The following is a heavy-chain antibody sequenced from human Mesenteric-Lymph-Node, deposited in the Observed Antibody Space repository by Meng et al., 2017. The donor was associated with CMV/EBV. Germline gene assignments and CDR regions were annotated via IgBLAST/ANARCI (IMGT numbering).Heavy chain of an antibody. V-gene: IGHV1-2*06. J-gene: IGHJ4*02. CDR1: GYTFTGYY. D-gene: IGHD2-2*01. Sequence: ASVKVSCKTSGYTFTGYYMHWVRQAPGQGLEWLGPINLNTGDTSYAQNFQGRVTMTRDTSITTAYMEVSRLTSDDTAFYYCARGSPPGCSTTSCLIDHWGQGTLVTVSS. CDR2: INLNTGDT. CDR3: ARGSPPGCSTTSCLIDH.